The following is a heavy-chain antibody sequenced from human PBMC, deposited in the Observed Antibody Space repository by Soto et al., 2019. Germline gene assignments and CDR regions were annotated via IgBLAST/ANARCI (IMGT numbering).Heavy chain of an antibody. Sequence: QVQLVQPGAEVMKPGASVKISCKASGFTSTRYSVHWVRQAPGQGPEWMGRINPNNGGTNYAQAFQGRFTMTRDTSSTIVYMDLSSLRSEDTAVYYCASRVNADLDVWGQGTTVTVS. CDR2: INPNNGGT. D-gene: IGHD3-16*02. V-gene: IGHV1-46*01. CDR3: ASRVNADLDV. CDR1: GFTSTRYS. J-gene: IGHJ6*02.